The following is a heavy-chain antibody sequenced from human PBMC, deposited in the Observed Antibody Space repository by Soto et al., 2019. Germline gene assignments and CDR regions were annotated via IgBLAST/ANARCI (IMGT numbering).Heavy chain of an antibody. V-gene: IGHV1-69*13. D-gene: IGHD3-10*01. CDR1: GDTFRSCA. CDR3: ARARPYGSGSYGTYYYGMDV. Sequence: VASVKVSCRASGDTFRSCAISWVRQAPGQELEWMGGIIPIFGTANYAQKFQGRVTITADESTSTAYMELSSLRSEDTAVYYCARARPYGSGSYGTYYYGMDVWGQGTTVTVSS. J-gene: IGHJ6*02. CDR2: IIPIFGTA.